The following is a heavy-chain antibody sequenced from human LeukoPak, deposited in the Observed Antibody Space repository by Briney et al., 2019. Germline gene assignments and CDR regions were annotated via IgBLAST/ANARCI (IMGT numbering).Heavy chain of an antibody. CDR3: ARQKSRRFYDPPYMDV. V-gene: IGHV3-53*01. J-gene: IGHJ6*03. CDR2: IYSGGST. CDR1: GFTVSSNY. Sequence: GGSLRLSCAASGFTVSSNYMSWVRQAPGKGLEWVSIIYSGGSTFYADSVKGRFTISRDNSKNTLYLQMNSLRAEDTAVYYCARQKSRRFYDPPYMDVWGKGTTVTVSS. D-gene: IGHD3-3*01.